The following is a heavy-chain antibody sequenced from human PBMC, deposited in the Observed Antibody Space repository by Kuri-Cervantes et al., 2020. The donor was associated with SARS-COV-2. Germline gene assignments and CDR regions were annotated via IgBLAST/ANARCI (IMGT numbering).Heavy chain of an antibody. V-gene: IGHV1-69*04. J-gene: IGHJ3*02. D-gene: IGHD2-21*01. CDR2: IIPVLRVE. Sequence: SVKVSCKASGGTPSTYTVTWVRQAPGQGLEWMGRIIPVLRVENYAQKFQGRVTITADKSTNTAYMELTSLRSEDTSVYYCARDSEFPRDAFEIWGQGTMVTVSS. CDR1: GGTPSTYT. CDR3: ARDSEFPRDAFEI.